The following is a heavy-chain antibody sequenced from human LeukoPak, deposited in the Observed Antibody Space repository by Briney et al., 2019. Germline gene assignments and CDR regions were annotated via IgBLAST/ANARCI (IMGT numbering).Heavy chain of an antibody. CDR1: GFTFSSYG. CDR3: ARDNYVWGTHRYPAY. V-gene: IGHV3-23*01. J-gene: IGHJ4*02. D-gene: IGHD3-16*02. Sequence: GGTLRLSCAASGFTFSSYGMSWVRQAPGKGLEWVSGISGSGGSTYYADSVKGRFTISRDNAKNSLYLQMNSLRAEDTAVYYCARDNYVWGTHRYPAYWGQGTLVTVSS. CDR2: ISGSGGST.